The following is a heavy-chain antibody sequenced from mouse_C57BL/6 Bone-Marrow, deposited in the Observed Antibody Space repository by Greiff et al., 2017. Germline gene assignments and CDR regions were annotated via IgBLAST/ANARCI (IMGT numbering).Heavy chain of an antibody. V-gene: IGHV5-4*03. J-gene: IGHJ2*01. CDR1: GFTFSSYA. CDR2: ISDGGSYT. D-gene: IGHD2-5*01. Sequence: VESGGGLVKPGGSLKLSCSASGFTFSSYAMSWVRQTPEKRLEWVATISDGGSYTYYPDNVKGRFTISRDNAKNNLYLQMSHLKSEDTAMYYCARPYYSSFFDYWGQGTTLTVSS. CDR3: ARPYYSSFFDY.